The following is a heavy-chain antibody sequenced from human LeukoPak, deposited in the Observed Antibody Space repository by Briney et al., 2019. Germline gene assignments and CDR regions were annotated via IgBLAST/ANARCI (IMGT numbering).Heavy chain of an antibody. J-gene: IGHJ4*02. V-gene: IGHV3-21*04. CDR1: GFTFSSYS. D-gene: IGHD6-13*01. CDR3: AKEMGRFSSSPIDY. CDR2: ISSSSSYI. Sequence: GGSLRLSCAASGFTFSSYSMNWVRQAPGKGLEWVSSISSSSSYIYYADSVKGRFTISRDNSKNTLYLQMNSLRAEDTAIYYCAKEMGRFSSSPIDYWGQGTLVTVSS.